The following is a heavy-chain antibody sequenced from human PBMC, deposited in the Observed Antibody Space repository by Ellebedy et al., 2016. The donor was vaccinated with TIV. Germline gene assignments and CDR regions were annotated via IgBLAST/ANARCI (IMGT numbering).Heavy chain of an antibody. J-gene: IGHJ4*02. V-gene: IGHV1-8*01. CDR2: MNPNSGNT. D-gene: IGHD6-13*01. CDR3: ARGGDFPGYSSSWYPHTAPSDY. Sequence: ASVKVSCXASGYTFTSYDINWVRQATGQGLEWMGWMNPNSGNTGYAQKFQGRVTMTRNTSISTAYMELSSLRSEDTAVYYCARGGDFPGYSSSWYPHTAPSDYWGQGTLVTVSS. CDR1: GYTFTSYD.